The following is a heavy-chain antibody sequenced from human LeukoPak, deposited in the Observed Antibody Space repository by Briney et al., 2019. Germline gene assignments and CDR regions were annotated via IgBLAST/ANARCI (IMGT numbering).Heavy chain of an antibody. CDR3: ARGPAAVPFDY. CDR2: IYYSGST. V-gene: IGHV4-39*01. Sequence: PSETLSLTCTVSGGSISSSSYYWGWIRQPPGKGLEWIGSIYYSGSTYYNPSLKSRVTISVDTSKNQFSLKLSSVTAADTAVYYCARGPAAVPFDYWGQGTLVTVSS. D-gene: IGHD6-13*01. J-gene: IGHJ4*02. CDR1: GGSISSSSYY.